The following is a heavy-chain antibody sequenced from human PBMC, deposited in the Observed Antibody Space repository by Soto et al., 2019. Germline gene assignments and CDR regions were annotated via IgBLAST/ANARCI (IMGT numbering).Heavy chain of an antibody. J-gene: IGHJ5*02. CDR3: ARGLVVVVAAANWFDP. D-gene: IGHD2-15*01. V-gene: IGHV4-34*01. CDR2: INHSGST. CDR1: GGSFSGYY. Sequence: PSETLSLTCAVYGGSFSGYYWSWIRQPPGKGLEWIGEINHSGSTNYNPSLKSRVTISVDTSKNRFSLKLSSVTAADTAVYYCARGLVVVVAAANWFDPWGQGTLVTVSS.